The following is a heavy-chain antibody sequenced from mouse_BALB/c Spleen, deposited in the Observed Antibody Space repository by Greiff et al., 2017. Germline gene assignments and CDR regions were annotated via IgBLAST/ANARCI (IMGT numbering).Heavy chain of an antibody. CDR3: ARDISPHDDYAMDY. CDR2: IRNKANGYTT. V-gene: IGHV7-3*02. CDR1: GFTFTDYY. J-gene: IGHJ4*01. D-gene: IGHD2-12*01. Sequence: EVQLVVSGGGLVQPGGSLRLSCATSGFTFTDYYMSWVRQPPGKELEWLGFIRNKANGYTTEYSASVKGRFTISRDNSQSILYLQMNTLRAEDSATYYCARDISPHDDYAMDYWGQGTSVTVSS.